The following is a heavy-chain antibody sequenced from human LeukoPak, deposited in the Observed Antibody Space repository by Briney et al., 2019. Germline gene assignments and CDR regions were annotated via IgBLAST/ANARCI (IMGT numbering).Heavy chain of an antibody. J-gene: IGHJ4*02. D-gene: IGHD5-12*01. CDR2: IRSNTYGGTT. V-gene: IGHV3-49*04. CDR3: SRGGRYSGYLDV. Sequence: GGSLRLSCTASGSTFGEFAMSWVRQAPGKGLEWISFIRSNTYGGTTEYAVSVEGRFTVSRDDSKSIAYLEMNSLKTEDTAVYYCSRGGRYSGYLDVWGQGTLVTVSS. CDR1: GSTFGEFA.